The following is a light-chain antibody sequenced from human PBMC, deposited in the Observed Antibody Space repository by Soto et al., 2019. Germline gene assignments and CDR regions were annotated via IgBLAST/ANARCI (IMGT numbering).Light chain of an antibody. Sequence: QTVVTQEPSFSVSPGGTVTLTCGLSSGSVSPSYYPGWFQQTPGQAPRALIYTTNPRPSGVPDRFSGSILGNKAALTITGAQADDESDYYCVLYMGSGIWVFGGGTKVTVL. CDR1: SGSVSPSYY. CDR2: TTN. CDR3: VLYMGSGIWV. J-gene: IGLJ3*02. V-gene: IGLV8-61*01.